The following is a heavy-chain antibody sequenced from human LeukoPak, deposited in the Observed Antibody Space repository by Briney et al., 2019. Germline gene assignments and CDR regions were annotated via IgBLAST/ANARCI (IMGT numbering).Heavy chain of an antibody. CDR3: AKKVRGPSHPLDF. CDR2: INPEKRDT. J-gene: IGHJ4*02. Sequence: ASVKVSRKASGYTFTGYAIHWVRQAPGQGLGWMGWINPEKRDTGYAHKFQGRVTMTSDTSISTAYMELSSLRSDDTAVYYCAKKVRGPSHPLDFWGQGTLVTVSS. V-gene: IGHV1-2*02. D-gene: IGHD5-12*01. CDR1: GYTFTGYA.